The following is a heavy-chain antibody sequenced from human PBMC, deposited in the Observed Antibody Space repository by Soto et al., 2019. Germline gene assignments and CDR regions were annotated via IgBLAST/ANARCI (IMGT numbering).Heavy chain of an antibody. CDR3: ARNYYDSSDRDYLDY. J-gene: IGHJ4*02. CDR2: INPSTGGT. D-gene: IGHD3-22*01. Sequence: ASVKVSCKASGYTFTSYYIHWVRQAPGQGLEWMGWINPSTGGTNYAPKFQGRVTMTRDTFITTAYMELSRLRSDDTAVYYCARNYYDSSDRDYLDYWGQGTPVTVSS. CDR1: GYTFTSYY. V-gene: IGHV1-2*02.